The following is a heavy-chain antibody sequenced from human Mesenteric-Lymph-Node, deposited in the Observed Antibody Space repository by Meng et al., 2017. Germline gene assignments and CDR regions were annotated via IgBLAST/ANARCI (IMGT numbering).Heavy chain of an antibody. CDR2: INPNSGGT. J-gene: IGHJ4*02. D-gene: IGHD2-21*01. Sequence: ASVKVSCKASGYTFTSYDINWVRQATGQGLEWMGRINPNSGGTNYAQKFQGRVTMTRDTSINTAYMELTSLRSDDTAVYYCARGAYCGAGCYFYFDSWGQGTLVTVSS. CDR3: ARGAYCGAGCYFYFDS. V-gene: IGHV1-2*06. CDR1: GYTFTSYD.